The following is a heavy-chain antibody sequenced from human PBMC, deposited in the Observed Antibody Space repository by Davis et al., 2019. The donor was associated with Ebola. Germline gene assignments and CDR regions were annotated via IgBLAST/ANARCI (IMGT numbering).Heavy chain of an antibody. CDR3: TRGWFRSGMDV. D-gene: IGHD6-19*01. CDR1: GDSVFGKNGA. Sequence: PSETLSLTCAISGDSVFGKNGAWNWIRQSPSRGLEWLGRTYYNSKWYNDYAISVKSRITVNPDTSKNQFSLLLNSVTPEDTAIYYCTRGWFRSGMDVWGQGTTITVSS. V-gene: IGHV6-1*01. J-gene: IGHJ6*02. CDR2: TYYNSKWYN.